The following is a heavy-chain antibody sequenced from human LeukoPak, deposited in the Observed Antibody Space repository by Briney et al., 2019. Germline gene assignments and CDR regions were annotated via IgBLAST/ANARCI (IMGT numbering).Heavy chain of an antibody. CDR2: IKQDGSEK. CDR3: AELDSGSPRY. CDR1: GFTFSSYW. V-gene: IGHV3-7*02. Sequence: PGRSLRLSCAASGFTFSSYWMTWVRQAPGKGLEWVANIKQDGSEKYYVDSVKGRFTISRDNAKNSLFLQMNSLRAEDTAVYWCAELDSGSPRYWGQGTLVTVSS. D-gene: IGHD6-13*01. J-gene: IGHJ4*02.